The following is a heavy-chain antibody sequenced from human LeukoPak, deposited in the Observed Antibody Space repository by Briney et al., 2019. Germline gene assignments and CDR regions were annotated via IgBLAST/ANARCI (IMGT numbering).Heavy chain of an antibody. CDR2: IYYSGST. J-gene: IGHJ4*02. V-gene: IGHV4-59*01. D-gene: IGHD2-2*01. CDR3: ASSDIVVVPAASFDY. Sequence: PSETLSLTCTVSGGSISSYYWSWIRQPPGKGLEWIGYIYYSGSTNYNPSLKSRVTISVDTSKNQFSLKLSSVTAADTAVYYCASSDIVVVPAASFDYWGQGTLVTVSS. CDR1: GGSISSYY.